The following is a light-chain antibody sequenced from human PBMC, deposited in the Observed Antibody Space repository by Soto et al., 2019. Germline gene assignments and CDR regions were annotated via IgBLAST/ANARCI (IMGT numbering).Light chain of an antibody. Sequence: IVLTQSPGTLSLSPGEGATLSCRASQSVSRYLAWYQQKPGQAPRLLIYDASNRATGIPARFSGSGSGTDFTLTISSLEPEDFAVYYCQQRGNWPSFGGGTKVEIK. CDR1: QSVSRY. CDR2: DAS. CDR3: QQRGNWPS. J-gene: IGKJ4*01. V-gene: IGKV3-11*01.